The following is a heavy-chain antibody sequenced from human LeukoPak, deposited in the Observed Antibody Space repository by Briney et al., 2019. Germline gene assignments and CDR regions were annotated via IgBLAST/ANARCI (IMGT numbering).Heavy chain of an antibody. CDR3: AGCSSVTTYYYHYYMDV. CDR2: IKKDGSEV. Sequence: GGSLRLSCAASGFTFSNSWMSWVRQAPGKGLEWVAHIKKDGSEVYYVDSVKGRFTISRDNAESSMYQQMSSLRAEDTAVYYCAGCSSVTTYYYHYYMDVWGKGTTVTVSS. CDR1: GFTFSNSW. V-gene: IGHV3-7*01. D-gene: IGHD4-17*01. J-gene: IGHJ6*03.